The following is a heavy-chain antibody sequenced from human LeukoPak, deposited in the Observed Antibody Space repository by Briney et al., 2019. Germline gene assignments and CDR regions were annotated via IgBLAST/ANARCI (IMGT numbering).Heavy chain of an antibody. D-gene: IGHD3-22*01. CDR3: ARGYYYDSSGFHSGGEFDY. J-gene: IGHJ4*02. Sequence: PAASVKVSCKASGYTFSSYGISWVRQAPGQGLEWMGWISNHNGNTNYAQKVQGRVTMTTDTSTSTAYMELRSLRSDDTAVYYCARGYYYDSSGFHSGGEFDYWGQGTLVSVSS. V-gene: IGHV1-18*01. CDR2: ISNHNGNT. CDR1: GYTFSSYG.